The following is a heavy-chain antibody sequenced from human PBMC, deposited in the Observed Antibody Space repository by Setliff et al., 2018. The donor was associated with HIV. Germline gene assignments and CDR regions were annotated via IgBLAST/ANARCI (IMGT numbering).Heavy chain of an antibody. J-gene: IGHJ3*02. CDR2: IYHSGST. CDR1: GYSISSGYY. V-gene: IGHV4-38-2*01. CDR3: ARSRPFFDI. Sequence: LSLTCAVSGYSISSGYYWGWIRQPPGKGLEWIGSIYHSGSTYYNPSLKSRVTISVDTSKNQFSLKLSSVTAADTAVYYCARSRPFFDIWGQGTMVTVSS.